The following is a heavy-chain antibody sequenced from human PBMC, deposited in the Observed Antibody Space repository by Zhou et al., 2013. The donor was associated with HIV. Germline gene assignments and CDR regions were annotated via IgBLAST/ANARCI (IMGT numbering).Heavy chain of an antibody. J-gene: IGHJ6*03. CDR3: ARDSTGTTGDYYYYYMDV. D-gene: IGHD1-1*01. V-gene: IGHV1-2*02. CDR1: GYTFTGYY. CDR2: INPNSGGT. Sequence: QVQLVQSGAEVKKPGASVKVSCKASGYTFTGYYMHWVRQAPGQGLEWMGWINPNSGGTNYAQKFQGRVTMTRDTSISTAYMELSRLRSDDTAVYYCARDSTGTTGDYYYYYMDVWGKGTTVTVSS.